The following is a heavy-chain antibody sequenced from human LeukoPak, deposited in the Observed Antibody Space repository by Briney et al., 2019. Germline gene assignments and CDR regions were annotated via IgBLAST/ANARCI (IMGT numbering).Heavy chain of an antibody. CDR1: GGSISSYY. CDR2: IYYTGTT. Sequence: PSETLSLTCTVSGGSISSYYWSWTRQPPGKGLEWIGNIYYTGTTNYNPSLKSRVTMSVDTSKNQFSLKMSSVTAADTAVYYCARDFTYDFWSGLGYWGQGALVTVSS. D-gene: IGHD3-3*01. J-gene: IGHJ4*02. V-gene: IGHV4-59*01. CDR3: ARDFTYDFWSGLGY.